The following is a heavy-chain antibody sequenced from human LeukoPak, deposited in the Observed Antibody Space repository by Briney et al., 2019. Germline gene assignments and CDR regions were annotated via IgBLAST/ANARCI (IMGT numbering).Heavy chain of an antibody. CDR3: TRDLTGTTWSENDY. J-gene: IGHJ4*02. CDR1: GLSVRGSY. Sequence: GGSLRLSCVASGLSVRGSYMSWVHQDPGKGLEWFSVIYSGDRTYYADSVKGRFTISRDTSKNTLYLQMNNLRADDTAMYYCTRDLTGTTWSENDYWGQGTLVTISS. V-gene: IGHV3-53*01. D-gene: IGHD6-13*01. CDR2: IYSGDRT.